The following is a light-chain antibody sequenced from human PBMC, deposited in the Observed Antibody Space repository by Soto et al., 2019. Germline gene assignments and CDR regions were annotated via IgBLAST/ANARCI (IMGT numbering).Light chain of an antibody. CDR3: QQYNSYSSFT. V-gene: IGKV1-5*01. Sequence: DIQMTQSPSTLSASVGDRVTITCRASQSISSRLAWYQQKPGKAPKVLIYDASSLESGVPSRFSGSGSGTEFTLTISSLQPDDFATYYCQQYNSYSSFTFGQGTKLEIK. CDR2: DAS. J-gene: IGKJ2*01. CDR1: QSISSR.